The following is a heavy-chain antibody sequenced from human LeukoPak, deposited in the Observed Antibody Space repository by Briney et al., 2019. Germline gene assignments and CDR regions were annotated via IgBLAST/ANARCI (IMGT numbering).Heavy chain of an antibody. Sequence: PGGSLRLSCAASGFTFSSYGMHWVRQAPGKGLEWVAVISYDGSNKYYADSVKGRFTISRDNSKNTLYLQMNSLRAEDTAVYYCAKAFEQQLVPGDYWGQGTLVTVSS. CDR2: ISYDGSNK. J-gene: IGHJ4*02. V-gene: IGHV3-30*18. CDR3: AKAFEQQLVPGDY. D-gene: IGHD6-13*01. CDR1: GFTFSSYG.